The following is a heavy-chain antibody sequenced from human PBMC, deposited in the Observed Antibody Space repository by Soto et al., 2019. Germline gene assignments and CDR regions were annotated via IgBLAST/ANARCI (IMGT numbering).Heavy chain of an antibody. J-gene: IGHJ4*02. CDR3: ARDFDY. CDR2: INSDGSST. CDR1: GFTFSTFW. V-gene: IGHV3-74*01. Sequence: EVQLVESGGGLVQPGGSLRLSCEASGFTFSTFWMHWVRHAPGKGLVWVSRINSDGSSTNYADSVKGRVTISRDNAKNTLYLQLNSLRPEDTAVYYCARDFDYWGQGTLVTVSS.